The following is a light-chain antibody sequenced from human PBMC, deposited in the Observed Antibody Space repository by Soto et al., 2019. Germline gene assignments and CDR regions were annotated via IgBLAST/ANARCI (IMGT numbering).Light chain of an antibody. CDR3: QQSNNWPLT. CDR1: HRVSSY. V-gene: IGKV3-15*01. CDR2: GAS. J-gene: IGKJ4*01. Sequence: EILMTQSPATLSVSPGESATLSCRASHRVSSYLAWYQQKPGQAPRLLIYGASTRATGIPARFSGSGSGTVFTLTISSLQSEDFAVYFCQQSNNWPLTFGGGTKVEIK.